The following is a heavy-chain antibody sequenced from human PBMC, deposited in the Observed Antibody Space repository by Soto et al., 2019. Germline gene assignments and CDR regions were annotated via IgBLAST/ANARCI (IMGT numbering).Heavy chain of an antibody. CDR1: GYTFTSYA. CDR2: INAGNGNT. CDR3: TKDPGYYGMDA. V-gene: IGHV1-3*05. Sequence: QGQLVQSGAEETKPGASVKVSCKASGYTFTSYAMHWVRQAPGQRLEWMGWINAGNGNTKYSQKLKGRVNITMDTSKSTADMELSSLRSEDTAVYSCTKDPGYYGMDAWGQGTTVTVSS. J-gene: IGHJ6*02.